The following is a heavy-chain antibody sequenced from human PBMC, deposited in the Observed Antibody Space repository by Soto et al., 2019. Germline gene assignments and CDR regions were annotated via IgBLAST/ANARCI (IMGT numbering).Heavy chain of an antibody. CDR2: IIPIFGTA. D-gene: IGHD1-1*01. Sequence: SVKVSCKASGGTFSSYAISWVRQAPGQGLEWMGGIIPIFGTANYAQKFRGRVTITADESTSTAYMELSSLRSEDTAVYYCARGGYSHYYYGMDVWGQGTTVTVSS. CDR3: ARGGYSHYYYGMDV. V-gene: IGHV1-69*13. CDR1: GGTFSSYA. J-gene: IGHJ6*02.